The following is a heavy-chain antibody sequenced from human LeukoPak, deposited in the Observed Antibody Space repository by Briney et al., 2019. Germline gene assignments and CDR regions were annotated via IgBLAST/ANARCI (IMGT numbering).Heavy chain of an antibody. V-gene: IGHV4-31*03. CDR1: GGSISSGGYY. D-gene: IGHD2-15*01. J-gene: IGHJ5*02. CDR2: IYYSGST. CDR3: ARGVVAARFWFDP. Sequence: SETLSLTCTVSGGSISSGGYYWSWIRQHPGKGLEWIGYIYYSGSTYYNPSLKSRVTISVDTSKNQFSLKLSSVTAADTAVYYCARGVVAARFWFDPWGQGTLVTVSS.